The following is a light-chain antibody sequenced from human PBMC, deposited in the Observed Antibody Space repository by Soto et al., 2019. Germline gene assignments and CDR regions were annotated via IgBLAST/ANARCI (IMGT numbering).Light chain of an antibody. CDR3: QHYKSYPWT. V-gene: IGKV1-5*03. CDR2: KAT. CDR1: QSIDSW. J-gene: IGKJ1*01. Sequence: DIQMTQSPSTMSASVGDRVTITCRASQSIDSWLAWYQQKPGKAPKFLMYKATNLESGVPLRFSGSGSETEFTLTISSLQPDDFAIYYCQHYKSYPWTFGQGTKVDLK.